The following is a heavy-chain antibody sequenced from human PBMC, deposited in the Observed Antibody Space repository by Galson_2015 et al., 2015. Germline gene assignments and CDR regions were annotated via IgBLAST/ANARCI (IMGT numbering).Heavy chain of an antibody. D-gene: IGHD1-1*01. V-gene: IGHV1-24*01. J-gene: IGHJ4*02. CDR1: GYTLTELS. CDR2: FDPEDGET. CDR3: ATESELERRGRTYYFDY. Sequence: VKVSCKVSGYTLTELSMHWVRQAPGKGLEWMGGFDPEDGETIYAQKFQGRVTMTEDTSTDTAYMELSSLRSEDTAVYYCATESELERRGRTYYFDYWGQGTLVTVSS.